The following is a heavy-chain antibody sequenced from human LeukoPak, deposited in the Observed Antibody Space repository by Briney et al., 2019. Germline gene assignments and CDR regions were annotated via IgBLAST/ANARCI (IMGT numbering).Heavy chain of an antibody. D-gene: IGHD3-10*01. V-gene: IGHV4-38-2*01. J-gene: IGHJ5*02. CDR1: GYSISSGYY. CDR3: ARGNGGVYGSGRWFDP. CDR2: IYHSGST. Sequence: SETLPLTCAVSGYSISSGYYLGWVRQPPGKGLEWIGSIYHSGSTYYNPSLKSRVTISVDTSKNQFSLKLSSVTAADTAVYYCARGNGGVYGSGRWFDPWGQGTLVTVSS.